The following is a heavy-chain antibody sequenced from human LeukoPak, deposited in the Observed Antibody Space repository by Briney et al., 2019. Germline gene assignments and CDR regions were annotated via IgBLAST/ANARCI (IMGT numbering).Heavy chain of an antibody. V-gene: IGHV4-39*01. CDR2: IYDSGST. D-gene: IGHD1-26*01. J-gene: IGHJ5*02. CDR1: GVSIRSSYYY. CDR3: ASLVGATTSGPWFDP. Sequence: SETLSLTCTVSGVSIRSSYYYWGWIRQPPGKGLEWIGNIYDSGSTYYNPSLKSRVTISVDTSKNQFSLKLNSVTAADTAVYYCASLVGATTSGPWFDPWGQGTLVTVSS.